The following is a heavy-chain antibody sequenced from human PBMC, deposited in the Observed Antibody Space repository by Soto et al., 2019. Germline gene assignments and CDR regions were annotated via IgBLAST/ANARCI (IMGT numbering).Heavy chain of an antibody. V-gene: IGHV4-31*03. Sequence: PSETLSLTCTVSGGSISSGGYYWGWIRQHPGKGLEWIGYIYYSGSTYYNPSLKSRVTISVDTSKNQFSLKLSSVTAADTAVYYCARDLVVKGNNWFDPWGQGTLVTVSS. J-gene: IGHJ5*02. D-gene: IGHD3-22*01. CDR2: IYYSGST. CDR3: ARDLVVKGNNWFDP. CDR1: GGSISSGGYY.